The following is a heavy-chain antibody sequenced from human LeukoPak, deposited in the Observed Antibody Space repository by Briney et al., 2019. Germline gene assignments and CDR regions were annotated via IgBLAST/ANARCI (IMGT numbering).Heavy chain of an antibody. D-gene: IGHD1-26*01. CDR2: IYYSGST. Sequence: SGTLSLTCTVSGGSISSYYWSWIRQPPGKGLEWIGYIYYSGSTNYNPSLKSRVTISVDTSKNQFSLKLSSVTAADTAVYYCARSTWEVVPFDYWGQGTLVTVSS. V-gene: IGHV4-59*01. J-gene: IGHJ4*02. CDR1: GGSISSYY. CDR3: ARSTWEVVPFDY.